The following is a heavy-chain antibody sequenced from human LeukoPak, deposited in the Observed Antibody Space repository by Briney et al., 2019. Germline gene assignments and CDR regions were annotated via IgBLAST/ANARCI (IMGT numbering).Heavy chain of an antibody. V-gene: IGHV3-23*01. Sequence: GGSLRLSCAASGFTFSSYAMSWVRQAPGKGLEWVSAISGSGGSAYYADSVKGRFTISRDNSKNTLYLQMNSLRAEDTAVYYCAKNSGSYYPNWYFDLWGRGTLVTVSS. D-gene: IGHD1-26*01. CDR2: ISGSGGSA. CDR3: AKNSGSYYPNWYFDL. CDR1: GFTFSSYA. J-gene: IGHJ2*01.